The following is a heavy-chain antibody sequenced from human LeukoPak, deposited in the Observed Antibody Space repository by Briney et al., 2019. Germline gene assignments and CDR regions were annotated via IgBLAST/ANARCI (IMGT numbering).Heavy chain of an antibody. Sequence: AGGSLRLSCAASGFTFSSYGMHWVRQAPGKGLEWVAVISYDGRSKYYADSVKGRFTISRDNSRDTLYLQMNSLRAADTAVYYCAKDATYYYDSSGYYCVDDWGQGALVTVSS. V-gene: IGHV3-30*18. CDR3: AKDATYYYDSSGYYCVDD. CDR2: ISYDGRSK. D-gene: IGHD3-22*01. CDR1: GFTFSSYG. J-gene: IGHJ4*02.